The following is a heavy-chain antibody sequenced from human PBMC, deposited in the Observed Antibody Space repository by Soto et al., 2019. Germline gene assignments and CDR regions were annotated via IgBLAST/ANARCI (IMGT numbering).Heavy chain of an antibody. CDR1: GGSFSGYY. J-gene: IGHJ5*02. CDR3: ARHRNGLGFDP. CDR2: INHSGST. Sequence: PSETLSLTCAVYGGSFSGYYWSWIRQPPGKGLEWIGEINHSGSTNYNPSLKSRVTISVDTSKNQFSLKLSSVTAADTAVYYCARHRNGLGFDPWGQGTLVTVSS. D-gene: IGHD3-22*01. V-gene: IGHV4-34*01.